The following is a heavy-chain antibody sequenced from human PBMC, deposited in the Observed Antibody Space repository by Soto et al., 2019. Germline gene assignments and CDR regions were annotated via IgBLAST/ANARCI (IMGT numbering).Heavy chain of an antibody. V-gene: IGHV4-39*01. CDR3: ARHERRDGYNPWFGYYGMDV. CDR2: IYYSGST. Sequence: SETLSLTCTVSGGSISSSSYYWGWIRQPPGKGLEWIGSIYYSGSTYYNPSLKSRVTISVDTSKNQFSLKLSSVTAADTAVYYCARHERRDGYNPWFGYYGMDVWGQGTTVTVSS. CDR1: GGSISSSSYY. D-gene: IGHD3-16*01. J-gene: IGHJ6*02.